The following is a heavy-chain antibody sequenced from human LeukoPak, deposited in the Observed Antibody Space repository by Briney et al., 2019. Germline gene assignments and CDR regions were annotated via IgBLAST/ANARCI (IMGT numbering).Heavy chain of an antibody. V-gene: IGHV3-7*01. Sequence: GGSLRLSCAAAGFSSSNYWMTWVRQAPGKGLEWVANIKHDGIEKFYVDSVKGRFTISRDNTKNSLYLQMNSLRAEDAAVYYCVRVRGYCSSTSCYRSEAFDIWGQGTKVTVSS. J-gene: IGHJ3*02. D-gene: IGHD2-2*01. CDR2: IKHDGIEK. CDR1: GFSSSNYW. CDR3: VRVRGYCSSTSCYRSEAFDI.